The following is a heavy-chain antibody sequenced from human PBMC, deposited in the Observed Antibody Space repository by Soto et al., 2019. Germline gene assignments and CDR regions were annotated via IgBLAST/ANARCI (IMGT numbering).Heavy chain of an antibody. J-gene: IGHJ6*02. CDR3: AREGPAPYYYYGMDV. Sequence: QVQLVQSRGEVKKPGASVKVSCKTSGYSFTTYGISWVQQAPGQGLEWMGWISGYNGNTNYAQKLKGRLTMTTDTSTSTAYMELRSLTSDDTAVYYCAREGPAPYYYYGMDVWGQGSTVTVSS. CDR2: ISGYNGNT. CDR1: GYSFTTYG. V-gene: IGHV1-18*01.